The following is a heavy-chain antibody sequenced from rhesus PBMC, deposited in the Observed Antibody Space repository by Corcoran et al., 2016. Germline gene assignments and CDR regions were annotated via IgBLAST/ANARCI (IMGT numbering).Heavy chain of an antibody. D-gene: IGHD2-33*01. V-gene: IGHV4-65*01. CDR2: ISGSSGRT. CDR1: GGSVSSSNW. CDR3: ARSEGGYYFDY. J-gene: IGHJ4*01. Sequence: QVQLQESGPGLVKPSETLSLTCAVSGGSVSSSNWWSWIRQPPGKGLEWIGYISGSSGRTYYNPTRKSRVTISTDTSKNQFSLKLSSVTAADTAVYYCARSEGGYYFDYWGQGVLVTVSS.